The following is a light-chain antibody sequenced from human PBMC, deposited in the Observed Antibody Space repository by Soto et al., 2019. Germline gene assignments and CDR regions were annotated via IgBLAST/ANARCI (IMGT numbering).Light chain of an antibody. J-gene: IGKJ1*01. Sequence: IELTQSPGTLSLSPGERATLSCRASQSVSSSYLAWYQQKPGQAPRLLIYGASSRATGIPDRFSGSGSGTDFTVTISRLEPEDFAVYYCQQYGSSTGTVGQGTKVDIK. CDR3: QQYGSSTGT. CDR1: QSVSSSY. V-gene: IGKV3-20*01. CDR2: GAS.